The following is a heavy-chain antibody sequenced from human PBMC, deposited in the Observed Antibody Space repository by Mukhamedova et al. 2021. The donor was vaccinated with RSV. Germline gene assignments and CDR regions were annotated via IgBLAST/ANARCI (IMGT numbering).Heavy chain of an antibody. J-gene: IGHJ4*02. D-gene: IGHD4-17*01. CDR3: AKDYDGDYEGAFDY. Sequence: AEYMGGRFTIPRDNSKNTLYLQMNSLRAEDTAVYYCAKDYDGDYEGAFDYWGQGTLVTVSS. V-gene: IGHV3-23*01.